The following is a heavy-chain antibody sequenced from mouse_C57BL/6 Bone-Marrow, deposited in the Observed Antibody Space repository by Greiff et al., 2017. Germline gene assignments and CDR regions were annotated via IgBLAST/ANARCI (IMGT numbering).Heavy chain of an antibody. CDR1: GYTFTSYW. D-gene: IGHD2-3*01. CDR2: IHPNSGST. Sequence: QVQLQQPGAELVKPGASVKVSCKASGYTFTSYWMHWVKQRPGQGLEWIGMIHPNSGSTNYNEKFKSKATLTVDKSSSTAYMQLSSLTSEDSAVYYCARGPYDGYYRPWFAYWGQGTLVTVSA. CDR3: ARGPYDGYYRPWFAY. V-gene: IGHV1-64*01. J-gene: IGHJ3*01.